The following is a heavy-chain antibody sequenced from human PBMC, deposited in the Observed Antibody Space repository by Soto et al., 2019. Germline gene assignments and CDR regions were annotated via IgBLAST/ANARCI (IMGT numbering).Heavy chain of an antibody. D-gene: IGHD2-21*02. V-gene: IGHV3-23*01. CDR2: VDGSGFTS. CDR1: GLTFNSYA. CDR3: AKALGLYCGGDCCDAFDG. Sequence: EVQLLESGGGLVQPGGSLRLSCAASGLTFNSYAMTWVRQAPGRGLEWVSGVDGSGFTSYHADSVKGRFTISRDNSKNTLYLQMNSLRDEDTAVYYCAKALGLYCGGDCCDAFDGWGQGAMVSVSS. J-gene: IGHJ3*01.